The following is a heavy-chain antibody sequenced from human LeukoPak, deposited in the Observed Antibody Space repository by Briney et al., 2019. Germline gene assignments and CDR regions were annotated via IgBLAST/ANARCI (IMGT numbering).Heavy chain of an antibody. Sequence: GGSLRLSCAASGFTFSSHWMNWVRQAPGKGLEWVANINRDGSERYYVDSVKGRFTISRDDAKSSLYLQMNSLRAEDTAVYYCARRNAMDVWGQGTTVIVFS. CDR2: INRDGSER. CDR1: GFTFSSHW. J-gene: IGHJ6*02. CDR3: ARRNAMDV. V-gene: IGHV3-7*03.